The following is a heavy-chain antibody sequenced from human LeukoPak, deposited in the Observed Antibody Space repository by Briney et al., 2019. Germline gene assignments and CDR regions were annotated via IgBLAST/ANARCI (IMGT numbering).Heavy chain of an antibody. D-gene: IGHD3-22*01. CDR2: IYYSGST. V-gene: IGHV4-61*05. Sequence: SETLSLTCSVSGDSIRSSTYYWGWIRQPPGKGLEWIGYIYYSGSTNYNPSLKSRITISIDTSKNQFSLRLSSVTAADTAMYYCARQWYYDSIDSWGQGTLVTVSS. CDR1: GDSIRSSTYY. J-gene: IGHJ4*02. CDR3: ARQWYYDSIDS.